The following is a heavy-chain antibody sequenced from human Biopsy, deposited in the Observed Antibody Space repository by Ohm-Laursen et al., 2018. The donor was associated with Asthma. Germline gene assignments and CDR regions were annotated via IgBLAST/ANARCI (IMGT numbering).Heavy chain of an antibody. CDR1: GFGLRDYT. V-gene: IGHV3-21*01. D-gene: IGHD3-10*01. Sequence: GSPRLSCTASGFGLRDYTMNWVRQAPGKGLEWVASISSLSRYIYHATSLRGRFTISRDNAKRSLYLQMDSLRGDDTAVYYCSRDFTIGSGSPFHFWGRGTLVTVSS. J-gene: IGHJ4*02. CDR2: ISSLSRYI. CDR3: SRDFTIGSGSPFHF.